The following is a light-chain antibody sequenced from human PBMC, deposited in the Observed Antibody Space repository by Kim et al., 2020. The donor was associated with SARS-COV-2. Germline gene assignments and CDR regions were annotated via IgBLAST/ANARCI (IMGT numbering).Light chain of an antibody. J-gene: IGLJ2*01. CDR1: RGHSRYA. CDR2: LNSDGSH. Sequence: LVASVKLTCTLGRGHSRYAIAWHQQQPQKGPRYLMMLNSDGSHRKGDGIPDRFSGSSSGAGRYLTISSLQSEDEADYYCQTWGTVVFGGGTQVTVL. V-gene: IGLV4-69*01. CDR3: QTWGTVV.